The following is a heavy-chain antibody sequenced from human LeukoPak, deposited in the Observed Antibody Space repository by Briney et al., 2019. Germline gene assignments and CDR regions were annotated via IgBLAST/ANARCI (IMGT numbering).Heavy chain of an antibody. V-gene: IGHV4-59*01. CDR3: LRASKYGVVCPGAIFGYYYIDV. CDR2: MYNSGGT. J-gene: IGHJ6*03. CDR1: GGSITYYH. Sequence: SETLSLTCTVSGGSITYYHWTWSRQPPGKGLEWIAYMYNSGGTSYNPSLTSRVTISVDPAKNQFSLKLSSLTAADTAVFSWLRASKYGVVCPGAIFGYYYIDVWVKGTTVSVSS. D-gene: IGHD3-3*01.